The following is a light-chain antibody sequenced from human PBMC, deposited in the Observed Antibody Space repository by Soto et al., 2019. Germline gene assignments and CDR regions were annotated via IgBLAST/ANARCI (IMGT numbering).Light chain of an antibody. V-gene: IGLV2-14*01. Sequence: QSALTQPASVSGSPGQSITISCTGTSSDVGGYNYVSWYQQHPGKAPKLMIYDVSNRPSGVSNRFPGSKSGNTASLTISGIQAEDEADYYCCSYTSSSTVVFAGGTKLTVL. CDR2: DVS. CDR1: SSDVGGYNY. CDR3: CSYTSSSTVV. J-gene: IGLJ2*01.